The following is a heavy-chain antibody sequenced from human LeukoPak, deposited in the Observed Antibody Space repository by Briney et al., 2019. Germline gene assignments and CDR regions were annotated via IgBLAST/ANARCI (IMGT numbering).Heavy chain of an antibody. CDR1: GYTFTSYD. CDR3: ATDSSSYDAFDI. CDR2: MNPNSGNT. J-gene: IGHJ3*02. Sequence: ASVKVSCKASGYTFTSYDINWVRQATGQGLEWMGWMNPNSGNTGYAQKFQGRVLITRSTSISTAYMELSSLRSEDTAVYHCATDSSSYDAFDIWGQGTMVTVSS. V-gene: IGHV1-8*03. D-gene: IGHD6-6*01.